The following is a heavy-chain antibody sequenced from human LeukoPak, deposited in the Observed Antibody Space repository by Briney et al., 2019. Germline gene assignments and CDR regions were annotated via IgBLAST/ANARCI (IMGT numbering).Heavy chain of an antibody. CDR2: IRSKANSYAT. V-gene: IGHV3-73*01. J-gene: IGHJ3*02. D-gene: IGHD1-1*01. Sequence: PGGSLRLSCVGSGFTFSRYWLNWVRQAPGKGLEWVGRIRSKANSYATAYAASVKGRFTISRDDSKNTAYLQMNSLKTEDTAVYYCSADFGTTSAFDIWGQGTMVTVSS. CDR1: GFTFSRYW. CDR3: SADFGTTSAFDI.